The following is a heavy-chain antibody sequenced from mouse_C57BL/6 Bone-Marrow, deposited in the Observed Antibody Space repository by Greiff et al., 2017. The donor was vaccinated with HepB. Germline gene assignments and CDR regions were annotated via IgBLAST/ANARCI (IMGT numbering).Heavy chain of an antibody. Sequence: QVQLQQPGAELVMPGASVKLSCKASGYTFTSYWMHWVKQRPGQGLEWIGEIDPSDSYTNYNQKFKGKSTLTVAKSSSTAYMQLSSLTSEDSAVYYCARLGYDYDRGFAYWGQGTLVTVSA. CDR2: IDPSDSYT. CDR1: GYTFTSYW. D-gene: IGHD2-4*01. J-gene: IGHJ3*01. V-gene: IGHV1-69*01. CDR3: ARLGYDYDRGFAY.